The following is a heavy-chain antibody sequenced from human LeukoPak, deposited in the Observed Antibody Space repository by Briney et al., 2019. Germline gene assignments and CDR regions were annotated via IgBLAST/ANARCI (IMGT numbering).Heavy chain of an antibody. J-gene: IGHJ4*02. CDR3: ARVVDY. Sequence: SETLSLTCAVYGGSFSGCYWSWIRQPPGKGLEWIGEINHSGSTNYNPSLKSRVTISVDTSKNQFSLRLSSVTAADTAVYYCARVVDYWGQGTLVTVSS. D-gene: IGHD2-2*01. V-gene: IGHV4-34*01. CDR2: INHSGST. CDR1: GGSFSGCY.